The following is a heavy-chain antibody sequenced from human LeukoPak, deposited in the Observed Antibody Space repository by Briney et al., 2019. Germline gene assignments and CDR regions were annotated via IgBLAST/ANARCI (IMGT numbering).Heavy chain of an antibody. Sequence: PGGSLRLSCAASGFTFSDYYMSWLRQAPGKGLEWVSYISSSGSTIYYADSVKGRFTISRDNAKNSLYLQMNSVRAEDTAVYYCAKDRKYSSSCFDSWGQGTLVTVSS. D-gene: IGHD6-13*01. CDR3: AKDRKYSSSCFDS. CDR1: GFTFSDYY. CDR2: ISSSGSTI. V-gene: IGHV3-11*04. J-gene: IGHJ4*02.